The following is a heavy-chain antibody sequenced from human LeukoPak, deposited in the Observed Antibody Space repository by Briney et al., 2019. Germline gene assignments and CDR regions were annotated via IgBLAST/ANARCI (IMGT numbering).Heavy chain of an antibody. CDR1: GFTFSSYG. CDR2: ISYDGSNK. Sequence: PGRSLRLSCAASGFTFSSYGMHWVRQAPGKGLEWVAVISYDGSNKYYADSVKGRFTISRDNSKNTLYLQMNSLRAEDTAVYYCAKQIGPGGYYHYYGMDVWGQGTTVTVSS. J-gene: IGHJ6*02. V-gene: IGHV3-30*18. CDR3: AKQIGPGGYYHYYGMDV. D-gene: IGHD2-21*01.